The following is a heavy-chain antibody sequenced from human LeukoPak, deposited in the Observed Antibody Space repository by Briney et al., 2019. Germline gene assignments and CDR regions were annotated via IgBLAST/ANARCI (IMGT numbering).Heavy chain of an antibody. Sequence: PSETLSLTCTVSGGSISSYYWSWIRQPPGKGLEWIGYIYYSGSTNYNPSLKSRVTISVDTSKNQFSLKLSSVTAADTAVYYCAREDSSGGSSYWGQGTLVTVSS. CDR3: AREDSSGGSSY. J-gene: IGHJ4*02. D-gene: IGHD3-22*01. CDR1: GGSISSYY. CDR2: IYYSGST. V-gene: IGHV4-59*01.